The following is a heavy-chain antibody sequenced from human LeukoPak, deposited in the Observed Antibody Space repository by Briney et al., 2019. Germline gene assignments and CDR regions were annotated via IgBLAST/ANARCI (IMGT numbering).Heavy chain of an antibody. D-gene: IGHD5-18*01. CDR3: ARVKLSHGYGYGYNPYYFDY. CDR2: IYTSGST. V-gene: IGHV4-4*07. Sequence: PSETLSLTCTVSGGSISSYYWSWIRQPAGKGLEWIGRIYTSGSTNFNPSLKSRVTMSVDTSKNQFSLKLSSVTAADTAVYYCARVKLSHGYGYGYNPYYFDYWGQGTLVTVSS. CDR1: GGSISSYY. J-gene: IGHJ4*02.